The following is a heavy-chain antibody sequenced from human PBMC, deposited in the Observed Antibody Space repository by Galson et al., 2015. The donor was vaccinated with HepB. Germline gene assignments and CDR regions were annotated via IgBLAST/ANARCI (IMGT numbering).Heavy chain of an antibody. Sequence: SVKVSCKASGGTFSSYAISWVRQAPGQGLEWMGGIIPIFGTANYAQKFQGRVTITADESTSTAYMELSSLRSEDTAVYYCARDLEAYCGGDCYYAFDIWGQGTMVTVSS. CDR3: ARDLEAYCGGDCYYAFDI. CDR1: GGTFSSYA. J-gene: IGHJ3*02. V-gene: IGHV1-69*13. D-gene: IGHD2-21*02. CDR2: IIPIFGTA.